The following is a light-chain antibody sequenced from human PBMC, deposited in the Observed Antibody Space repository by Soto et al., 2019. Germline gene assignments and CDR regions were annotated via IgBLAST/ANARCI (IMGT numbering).Light chain of an antibody. J-gene: IGKJ2*02. CDR2: GAS. Sequence: EIVLTQSPGTLSLSPGERATLSCRASQSVSSSYLAWYLQKPGQAPRLLIYGASSRATGIPDRFSGSGSGTDFTLTISRLEPEDFAVYYCQQYGISPPCTFGQGTKLEIK. V-gene: IGKV3-20*01. CDR3: QQYGISPPCT. CDR1: QSVSSSY.